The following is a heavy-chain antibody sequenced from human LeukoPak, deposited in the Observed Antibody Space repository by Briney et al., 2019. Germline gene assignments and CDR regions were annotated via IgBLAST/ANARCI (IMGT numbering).Heavy chain of an antibody. Sequence: ASVKVSCTASGYTFTGYYMHWVRQAPGQGLEWMGWINPNSGGTNYAQKFQGRVTMTRDTSISTAYMELSRLRSDDTAVYYCARVRFYGSGSEFDYWGQGTLVTVSS. CDR1: GYTFTGYY. CDR2: INPNSGGT. D-gene: IGHD3-10*01. CDR3: ARVRFYGSGSEFDY. V-gene: IGHV1-2*02. J-gene: IGHJ4*02.